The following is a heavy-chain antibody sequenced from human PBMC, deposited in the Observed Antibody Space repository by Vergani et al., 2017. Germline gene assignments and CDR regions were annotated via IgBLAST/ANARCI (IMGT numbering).Heavy chain of an antibody. CDR2: IIPILGIA. D-gene: IGHD3-10*02. CDR1: GGTFSSYT. Sequence: QVQLVQSGAEVKKPGSSVKVSCKSSGGTFSSYTISWVRQAPGQGLEWMGRIIPILGIANYAQKFQGRVTITADKSTSTAYMELSSMRSEDTAVYYCAREDVFGDPGHFDYWGQGTLVTVSS. V-gene: IGHV1-69*08. J-gene: IGHJ4*02. CDR3: AREDVFGDPGHFDY.